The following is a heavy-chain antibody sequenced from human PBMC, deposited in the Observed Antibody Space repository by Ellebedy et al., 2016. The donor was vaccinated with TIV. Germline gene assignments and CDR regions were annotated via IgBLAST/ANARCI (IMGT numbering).Heavy chain of an antibody. CDR1: GFTFDDYA. J-gene: IGHJ4*02. V-gene: IGHV3-9*01. CDR3: ARGPATIFGVVKPLDY. D-gene: IGHD3-3*01. CDR2: ISWNSGSI. Sequence: GGSLRLSCAASGFTFDDYAMHWVRQAPGKGLEWVSGISWNSGSIGYADSVKGRFTISRDNAKNSLYLQMNSLRAEDTAVYYCARGPATIFGVVKPLDYWGQGTLVTVSS.